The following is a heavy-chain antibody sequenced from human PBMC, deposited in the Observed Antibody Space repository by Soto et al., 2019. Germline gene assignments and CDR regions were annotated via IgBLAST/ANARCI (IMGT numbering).Heavy chain of an antibody. D-gene: IGHD3-16*01. CDR2: IIPIFGTA. Sequence: QVQLVQSGAEVKKPGSSVKVSCKASGGTFSSYSINWVRQAPGQGLEWMGEIIPIFGTANYAQKFQGGVTITSDETTSTAYRVLRGMMYDGTSVYYCTRDGWRDSGGIDDWGQGTVVSVS. CDR3: TRDGWRDSGGIDD. CDR1: GGTFSSYS. V-gene: IGHV1-69*01. J-gene: IGHJ4*02.